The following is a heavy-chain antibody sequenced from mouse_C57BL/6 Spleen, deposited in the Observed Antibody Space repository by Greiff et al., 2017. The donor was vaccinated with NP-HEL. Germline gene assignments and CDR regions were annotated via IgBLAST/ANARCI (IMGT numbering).Heavy chain of an antibody. J-gene: IGHJ3*01. V-gene: IGHV1-7*01. CDR2: SNPSSGYT. Sequence: QVQLQQSGAELVKPGASVKLSCKASGFTFTSSWMHWVKQRPGQGLEWIGYSNPSSGYTKYNQKFKDKATLTADTSSSTAYMQLSSLTYEDSAVYDCAISVYYDYDAWFDYWGQGTLVTVS. CDR3: AISVYYDYDAWFDY. CDR1: GFTFTSSW. D-gene: IGHD2-4*01.